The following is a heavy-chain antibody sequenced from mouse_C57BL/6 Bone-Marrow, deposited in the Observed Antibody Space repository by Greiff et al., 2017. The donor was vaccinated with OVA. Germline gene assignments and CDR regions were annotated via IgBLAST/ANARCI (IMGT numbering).Heavy chain of an antibody. CDR2: IDPSDSET. V-gene: IGHV1-52*01. Sequence: VKLQQPGAELVRPGSSVKLSCKASGYTFTSYWMHWVKQRPIQGLEWIGNIDPSDSETHYNQKFKDKATLTVDKSSSTAYMQLSSLTSEDSAVYYCARSDLSYYSNYEGFAYWGQGTLVTVSA. J-gene: IGHJ3*01. CDR1: GYTFTSYW. CDR3: ARSDLSYYSNYEGFAY. D-gene: IGHD2-5*01.